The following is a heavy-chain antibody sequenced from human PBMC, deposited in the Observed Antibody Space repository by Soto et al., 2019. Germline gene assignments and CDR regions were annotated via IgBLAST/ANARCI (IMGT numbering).Heavy chain of an antibody. D-gene: IGHD4-17*01. CDR1: GFTFSNYA. J-gene: IGHJ4*02. V-gene: IGHV3-30-3*01. CDR2: TSYDGNNR. Sequence: GGSLRLSCAASGFTFSNYAMHWVRQTPGKGLEWVAVTSYDGNNRYYADSVKGRFSISRDNSRNTLYPQMNSLGTEDTAVYYCARDRSLDDYGVYHYPAYWGQGTLVTVSS. CDR3: ARDRSLDDYGVYHYPAY.